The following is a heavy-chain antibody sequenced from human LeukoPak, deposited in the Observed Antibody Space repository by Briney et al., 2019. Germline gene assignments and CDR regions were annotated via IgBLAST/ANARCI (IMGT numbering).Heavy chain of an antibody. CDR3: VRDWEGFNFDI. CDR2: VYNSGTT. D-gene: IGHD1-26*01. CDR1: GGSVSSYY. Sequence: ETLSLTCTVSGGSVSSYYWSWVRQPPGEGLEWIAYVYNSGTTNYNPSLRSRVSISVDRSKNQFSLKMNSVTAADTAVYYCVRDWEGFNFDIWGQGTMVTVSS. V-gene: IGHV4-59*02. J-gene: IGHJ3*02.